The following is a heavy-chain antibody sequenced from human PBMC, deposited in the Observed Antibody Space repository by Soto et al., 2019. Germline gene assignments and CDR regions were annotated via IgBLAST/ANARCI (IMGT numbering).Heavy chain of an antibody. CDR1: GGSISSGGYY. D-gene: IGHD3-22*01. J-gene: IGHJ4*02. Sequence: PSETLSLTCTFSGGSISSGGYYWSWIRQHPGKGLEWIGYIYYSGSTYYNPSLKSRVTISVDTSKNQFSLKLSSVTAADTAVYYCARGRFYDSSGNYFDYWGQGTLVTVSS. V-gene: IGHV4-31*03. CDR2: IYYSGST. CDR3: ARGRFYDSSGNYFDY.